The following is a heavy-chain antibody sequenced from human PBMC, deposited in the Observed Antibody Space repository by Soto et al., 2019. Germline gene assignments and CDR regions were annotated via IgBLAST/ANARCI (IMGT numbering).Heavy chain of an antibody. Sequence: GGSLRLSCAASGFTFSSYSMNWVRQAPGKGLEWVSYISSSSSTIYYADSVKGRFTISRDNAKNSLYLQMNSLRAEDTAVYYCARHPERIAQIGWFGPWGQGTLVTVSS. CDR1: GFTFSSYS. CDR2: ISSSSSTI. V-gene: IGHV3-48*01. J-gene: IGHJ5*02. CDR3: ARHPERIAQIGWFGP. D-gene: IGHD6-13*01.